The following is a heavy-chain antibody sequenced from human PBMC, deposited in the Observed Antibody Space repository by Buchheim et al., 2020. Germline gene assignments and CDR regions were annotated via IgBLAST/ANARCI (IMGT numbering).Heavy chain of an antibody. D-gene: IGHD3-22*01. CDR2: ISGSGGST. J-gene: IGHJ6*02. CDR3: AKGDTMIVVVTRYYYYGMDV. V-gene: IGHV3-23*01. CDR1: GFTFSSYA. Sequence: EVQLLESGGGLVQPGGSLRLSCAASGFTFSSYAMSWVRQAPGKGLEWVSAISGSGGSTYYADSVKGRFTISRDTSKNTLYLQMNSLRAEDTAVYYCAKGDTMIVVVTRYYYYGMDVWGQGTT.